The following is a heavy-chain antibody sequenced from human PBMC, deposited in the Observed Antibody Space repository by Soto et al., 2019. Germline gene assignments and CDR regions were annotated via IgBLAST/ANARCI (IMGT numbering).Heavy chain of an antibody. D-gene: IGHD2-8*02. CDR2: IYYSGST. Sequence: GKGLEWIGYIYYSGSTNYNPSLKSRVTISVDTSKNQFSLKLSSVTAADTAVYYCARDHRVWHAEGSNRDVRTDAWCQRNRATDP. CDR3: ARDHRVWHAEGSNRDVRTDAWCQRNRATDP. J-gene: IGHJ5*02. V-gene: IGHV4-59*01.